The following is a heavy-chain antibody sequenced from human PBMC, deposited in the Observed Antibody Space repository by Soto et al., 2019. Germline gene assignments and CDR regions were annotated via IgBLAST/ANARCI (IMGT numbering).Heavy chain of an antibody. CDR3: ARARGYTYGPPTY. D-gene: IGHD5-18*01. J-gene: IGHJ4*02. V-gene: IGHV3-33*01. CDR2: IWYDGSLK. Sequence: PGGSLRLSCAASGFTFNTYGMHWVHQAPGKGLEWVAVIWYDGSLKYYADSVKGRFTISRDNSKNTLYLQINSLRAEDTAVYYCARARGYTYGPPTYWGQGTLVTVSS. CDR1: GFTFNTYG.